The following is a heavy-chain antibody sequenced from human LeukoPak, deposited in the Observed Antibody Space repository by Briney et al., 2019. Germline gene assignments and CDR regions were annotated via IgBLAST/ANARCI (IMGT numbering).Heavy chain of an antibody. Sequence: PGGSLRLSCAAAGFSVSTSYINWVRQAPGKGLEWVSVIYSDGSTKYADSVKARFTISRDNSKNMVYLQMKSLRVEDTAVYYCARGTLDNWVHGTLVTGSS. V-gene: IGHV3-53*01. CDR3: ARGTLDN. CDR1: GFSVSTSY. CDR2: IYSDGST. D-gene: IGHD3/OR15-3a*01. J-gene: IGHJ4*01.